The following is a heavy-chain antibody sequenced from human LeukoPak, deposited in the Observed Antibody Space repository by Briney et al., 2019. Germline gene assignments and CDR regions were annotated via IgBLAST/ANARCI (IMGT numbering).Heavy chain of an antibody. CDR1: GFTFSTYW. CDR3: VRDLVLVDTPGDDFDY. Sequence: GGSLRLSCAASGFTFSTYWMHWVRQAPGKGLVWVACINPNSRIITYADSVKGRFTISRDNAKNTVYLQMNSLLAEDTAVYYCVRDLVLVDTPGDDFDYWGQGTLVTVSS. D-gene: IGHD2-8*02. J-gene: IGHJ4*02. CDR2: INPNSRII. V-gene: IGHV3-74*03.